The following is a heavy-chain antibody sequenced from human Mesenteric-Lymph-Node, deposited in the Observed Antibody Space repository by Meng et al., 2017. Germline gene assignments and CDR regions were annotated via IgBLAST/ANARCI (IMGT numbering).Heavy chain of an antibody. CDR2: ITPIFGTA. CDR1: GYSFISYA. CDR3: ASDCNGGSCALTVGDYYYGMDV. J-gene: IGHJ6*02. V-gene: IGHV1-69*13. D-gene: IGHD2-15*01. Sequence: SVKVSCKASGYSFISYAFSWVRQAPGQGLEWMGGITPIFGTANYAQKFQGRVTITADESTSTAYMELSSLRSEDTAVYYCASDCNGGSCALTVGDYYYGMDVWGQGTTVTVSS.